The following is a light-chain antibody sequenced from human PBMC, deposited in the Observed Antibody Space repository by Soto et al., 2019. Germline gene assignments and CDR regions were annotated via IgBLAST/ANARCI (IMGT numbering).Light chain of an antibody. CDR3: QQYNTWPPT. V-gene: IGKV3-15*01. CDR2: GAS. J-gene: IGKJ3*01. Sequence: EIVMTQSPATLSVSPGEGATLSCRASQSVGRDLAWYQQKPGQAPRLLIYGASTRATGIPARFTGSGSGTEFTLAINILRSEGFAVYWCQQYNTWPPTFGPGTTVDIK. CDR1: QSVGRD.